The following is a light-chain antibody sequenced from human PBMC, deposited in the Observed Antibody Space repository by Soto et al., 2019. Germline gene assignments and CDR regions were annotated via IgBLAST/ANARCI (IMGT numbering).Light chain of an antibody. Sequence: QSALTQPPSVSGAPGQRVTISCTGSSSNIGAGYDVHWYQQLPGTAPKLLIYGNSNRPSGVPDRFSGSKSGTSASLAITGLQAEDEAYYCCQSYDSSLSGSVFGGGTKLTVL. V-gene: IGLV1-40*01. J-gene: IGLJ3*02. CDR1: SSNIGAGYD. CDR2: GNS. CDR3: QSYDSSLSGSV.